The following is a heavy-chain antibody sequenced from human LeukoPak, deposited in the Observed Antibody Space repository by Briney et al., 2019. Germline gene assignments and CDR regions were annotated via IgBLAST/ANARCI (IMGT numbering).Heavy chain of an antibody. Sequence: PGGSLRLSCAASGFIFRDFWMTWVRQAPGKGLEWVGNINHGVGLNYFFSSVNGRFTISRDDTESSLYVQMNSLRDEDTAVYYCARFGYSGWNLENWGQGTLVTVSS. CDR2: INHGVGLN. CDR1: GFIFRDFW. D-gene: IGHD5-12*01. J-gene: IGHJ4*02. V-gene: IGHV3-7*02. CDR3: ARFGYSGWNLEN.